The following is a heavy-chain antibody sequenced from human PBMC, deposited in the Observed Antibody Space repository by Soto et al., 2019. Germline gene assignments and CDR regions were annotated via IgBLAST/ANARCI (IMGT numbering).Heavy chain of an antibody. V-gene: IGHV4-59*08. CDR1: GGSINSYS. CDR2: VHHSWGS. Sequence: QVQLQESGPGLVKPSETLSLSCTVSGGSINSYSWSWIRQSPGKRMEWIGYVHHSWGSSYNPSLQSLVAISLVTSKSQFSLKVTSVTATDTAVYYCARQGFGPLHGLVDVWGQGTTVTVSS. CDR3: ARQGFGPLHGLVDV. J-gene: IGHJ6*02. D-gene: IGHD3-10*01.